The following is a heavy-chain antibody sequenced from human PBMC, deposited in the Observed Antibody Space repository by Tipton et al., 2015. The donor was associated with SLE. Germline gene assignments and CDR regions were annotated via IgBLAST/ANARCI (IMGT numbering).Heavy chain of an antibody. Sequence: TLSLTCTVSGGSISSSSYYWGWIRQPPGKGLEWIGSIYYSGSTYYNPSLKSRVTISVDTSKNQFSLKLSSVTAADTAVYYCARLYCSGGSCSDYWGQGTLVTVSS. CDR1: GGSISSSSYY. CDR3: ARLYCSGGSCSDY. J-gene: IGHJ4*02. V-gene: IGHV4-39*01. D-gene: IGHD2-15*01. CDR2: IYYSGST.